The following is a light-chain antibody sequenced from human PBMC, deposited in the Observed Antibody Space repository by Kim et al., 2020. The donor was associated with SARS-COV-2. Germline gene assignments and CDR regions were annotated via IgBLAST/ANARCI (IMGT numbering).Light chain of an antibody. CDR2: NND. CDR1: SSNIGSNS. Sequence: QSVLTQPPSASGTPGQRVIISSSGSSSNIGSNSVNWYLQLPRTAPKLLIYNNDQRPSGVPDRFSASKSGTSASLAISGLQSEDEADYYCAAWDDSLNIYVFGTGTKVTVL. J-gene: IGLJ1*01. V-gene: IGLV1-44*01. CDR3: AAWDDSLNIYV.